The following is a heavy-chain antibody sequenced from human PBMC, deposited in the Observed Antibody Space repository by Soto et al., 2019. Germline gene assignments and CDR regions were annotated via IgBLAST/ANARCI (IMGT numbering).Heavy chain of an antibody. CDR2: IFYTGIT. J-gene: IGHJ6*03. Sequence: SETLSLTCTVSGGSISSYYWSWIRQSPGKGLEWIGHIFYTGITKYNSSLRSRVTISLDTSKTQFSLTLKSVTAADTAVYYCARRGFGLFYYGTSGSPDFYYYNMDVWGQGTTVTVS. D-gene: IGHD3-22*01. V-gene: IGHV4-59*08. CDR3: ARRGFGLFYYGTSGSPDFYYYNMDV. CDR1: GGSISSYY.